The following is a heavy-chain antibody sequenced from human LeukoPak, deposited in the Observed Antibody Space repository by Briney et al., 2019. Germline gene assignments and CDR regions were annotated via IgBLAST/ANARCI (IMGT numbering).Heavy chain of an antibody. D-gene: IGHD2-2*01. CDR3: AKQGCSSTSCYSESDYLDY. CDR1: GFTFDDYA. V-gene: IGHV3-9*01. CDR2: ISWNSGSI. Sequence: GRSLRLSCAASGFTFDDYAMHWVRQAPGKGLEWVSGISWNSGSIGYADSVKGRFTFSRDNAKNSLYLQMNSLRAEDTALYYCAKQGCSSTSCYSESDYLDYWGQGTLVTVSS. J-gene: IGHJ4*02.